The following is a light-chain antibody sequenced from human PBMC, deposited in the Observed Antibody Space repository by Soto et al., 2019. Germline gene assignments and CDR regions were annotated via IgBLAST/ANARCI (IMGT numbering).Light chain of an antibody. V-gene: IGKV1-5*01. CDR1: QNVRGW. CDR3: QQYNLSPYS. Sequence: DIQMTQSPSTLSASVGDSVTITCRASQNVRGWLAWYQQKPGEAPKPLINDASSLESGVPSRFSGSGSGTEFSLTISSLQPDDFATYYCQQYNLSPYSFGQGTKVDIK. J-gene: IGKJ2*03. CDR2: DAS.